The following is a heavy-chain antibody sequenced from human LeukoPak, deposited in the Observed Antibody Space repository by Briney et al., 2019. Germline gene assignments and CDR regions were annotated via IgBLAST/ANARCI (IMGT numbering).Heavy chain of an antibody. CDR2: ISCEGSNK. CDR3: AKDRGREITFGGVIVYYFDY. CDR1: GFTFSSYG. J-gene: IGHJ4*02. D-gene: IGHD3-16*02. V-gene: IGHV3-30*18. Sequence: GGSLRLSCAASGFTFSSYGMEWGRQAPGKGLEWVAVISCEGSNKYYADYVKGRFTISRDNSKNTMYLQMNSLRAEDTAVYYCAKDRGREITFGGVIVYYFDYWGQGTLVTVSS.